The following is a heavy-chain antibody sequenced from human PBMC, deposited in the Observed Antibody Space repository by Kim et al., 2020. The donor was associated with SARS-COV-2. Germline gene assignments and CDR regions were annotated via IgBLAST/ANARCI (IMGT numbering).Heavy chain of an antibody. J-gene: IGHJ3*02. Sequence: GGSLRLSCAASGFTFDDYAMHWVRQAPGKGLEWVSGISWNSGSIGYADSVKGRFTISRDNAKNSLYLQMNSLRAEDTALYYCARVGPGYSSSWYPPSYGDYVDAFDIWGQGTMVTVSS. V-gene: IGHV3-9*01. CDR3: ARVGPGYSSSWYPPSYGDYVDAFDI. CDR2: ISWNSGSI. CDR1: GFTFDDYA. D-gene: IGHD6-13*01.